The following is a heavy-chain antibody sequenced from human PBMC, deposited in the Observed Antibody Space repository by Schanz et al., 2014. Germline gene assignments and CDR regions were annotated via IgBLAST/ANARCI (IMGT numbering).Heavy chain of an antibody. V-gene: IGHV1-69*04. J-gene: IGHJ4*02. CDR1: GGTFSSYS. CDR2: IIPILGIA. Sequence: QVQLVQSGAEVKKPGSSVKVSCKASGGTFSSYSISWVRQAPGQGLEWMGRIIPILGIANYAQKFQGRVTNTADKSTSTAYMDLSSVRHEDTDVYDCARSNYYHNSDYYNAFDDWGQGTLVTVSS. D-gene: IGHD3-22*01. CDR3: ARSNYYHNSDYYNAFDD.